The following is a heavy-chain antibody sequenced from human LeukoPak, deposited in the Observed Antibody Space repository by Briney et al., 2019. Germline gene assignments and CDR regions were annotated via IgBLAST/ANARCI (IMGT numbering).Heavy chain of an antibody. CDR2: ISSSSSYI. J-gene: IGHJ5*02. CDR3: AKAVLGGLGP. D-gene: IGHD3-16*01. CDR1: GFTFSSYS. V-gene: IGHV3-21*04. Sequence: GGSLRLSCAASGFTFSSYSMNWVRQAPGKGLEWVSSISSSSSYIYYADSVKGRFTISRDNAKNTLYLQMNSLRAEDTAVYYCAKAVLGGLGPWGQGTLVTVSS.